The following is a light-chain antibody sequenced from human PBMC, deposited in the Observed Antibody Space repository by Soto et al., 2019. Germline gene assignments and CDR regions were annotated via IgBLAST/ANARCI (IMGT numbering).Light chain of an antibody. Sequence: IVMAQSPATLSVSPGARVALSGRASQSVSSNLAWYQQKVGQAPRLLIYGVSTRANSIPARFSGSGSGTEFTLPISSLQSEDFAVYYCQQYNNWPPWTFGQGTKVDIK. CDR1: QSVSSN. V-gene: IGKV3-15*01. CDR2: GVS. CDR3: QQYNNWPPWT. J-gene: IGKJ1*01.